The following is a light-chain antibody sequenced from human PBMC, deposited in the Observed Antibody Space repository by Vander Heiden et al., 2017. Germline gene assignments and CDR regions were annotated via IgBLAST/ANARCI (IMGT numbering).Light chain of an antibody. J-gene: IGLJ2*01. V-gene: IGLV4-69*01. CDR3: QTWGPGVVV. Sequence: QLVLPQSPSASASLGASVRLPCPLSRGHIRYALAWRQQQPDKGPLHLMMLNSDGSHTTGDGIPDRFSGSSSVTERYLTISSLQAEDEDDYYCQTWGPGVVVFGGGTKLTVL. CDR1: RGHIRYA. CDR2: LNSDGSH.